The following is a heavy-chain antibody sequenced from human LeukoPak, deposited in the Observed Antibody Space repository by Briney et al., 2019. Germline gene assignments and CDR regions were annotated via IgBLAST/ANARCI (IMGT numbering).Heavy chain of an antibody. CDR3: ARRWLDDAFDI. V-gene: IGHV5-51*01. Sequence: VASVKISCKGSGYSFTSYWIGWVRQMPGKGLEWMGIIYPGDSDTRYSPSFQGQVTISADKSISTAYLQWSSLKASDTAMYYCARRWLDDAFDIWGQGTMVTVSS. CDR1: GYSFTSYW. D-gene: IGHD5-12*01. J-gene: IGHJ3*02. CDR2: IYPGDSDT.